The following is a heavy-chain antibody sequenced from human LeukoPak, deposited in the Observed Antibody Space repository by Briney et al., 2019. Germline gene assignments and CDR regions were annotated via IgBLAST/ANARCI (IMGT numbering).Heavy chain of an antibody. V-gene: IGHV3-33*01. J-gene: IGHJ6*02. Sequence: GRSLRLSCAASVFTLRSYGMHWARHAPGKGLEWVAVIWYEGSNKYYADSVKGRFTISRDNSKNTLYLQMNSLRAEVTAVYYGARDRFVVVPATTRYYYYGMDVWGQGTTVTVSS. CDR2: IWYEGSNK. CDR1: VFTLRSYG. CDR3: ARDRFVVVPATTRYYYYGMDV. D-gene: IGHD2-2*01.